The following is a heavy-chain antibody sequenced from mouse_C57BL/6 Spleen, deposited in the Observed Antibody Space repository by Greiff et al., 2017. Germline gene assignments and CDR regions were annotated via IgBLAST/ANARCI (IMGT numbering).Heavy chain of an antibody. CDR2: IDPETGGT. V-gene: IGHV1-15*01. D-gene: IGHD2-1*01. Sequence: QVHVKQSGAELVRPGASVTLSCKASGYTFTDYEMHWVKQTPVHGLEWIGAIDPETGGTAYNQKFKGKDILTADKSSSPAYMELRSLTSEDSAVYYCTRGRSLRSFDVWGTGTTVTVSS. J-gene: IGHJ1*03. CDR1: GYTFTDYE. CDR3: TRGRSLRSFDV.